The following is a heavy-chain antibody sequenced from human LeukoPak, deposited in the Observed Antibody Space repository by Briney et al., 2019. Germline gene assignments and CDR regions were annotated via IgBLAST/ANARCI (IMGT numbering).Heavy chain of an antibody. J-gene: IGHJ3*02. V-gene: IGHV3-48*01. Sequence: PGGSLRLSCAASGFTFSSYSMNWVRQAPGKGLEWVSYISSSSSTIYYADSVKGRFTISRDNAKNSLYLQMNSLRAEDTAVYYCATVYYDSWSGYPHDAFDIWGQGTMVTVSS. D-gene: IGHD3-3*01. CDR2: ISSSSSTI. CDR1: GFTFSSYS. CDR3: ATVYYDSWSGYPHDAFDI.